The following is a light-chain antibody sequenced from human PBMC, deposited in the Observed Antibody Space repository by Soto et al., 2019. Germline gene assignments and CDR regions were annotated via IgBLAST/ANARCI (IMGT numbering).Light chain of an antibody. V-gene: IGKV3-20*01. Sequence: EIVFTQSPGTLSLSPGERATLSCRASQIVSSSYLAWYQQKPGHAPRLLIYGASSRANGIPDRFSGSGSGTDFTLTISRLEPEDFAVYYCQQYGSSSYTFGQGTKLEIK. CDR3: QQYGSSSYT. CDR1: QIVSSSY. J-gene: IGKJ2*01. CDR2: GAS.